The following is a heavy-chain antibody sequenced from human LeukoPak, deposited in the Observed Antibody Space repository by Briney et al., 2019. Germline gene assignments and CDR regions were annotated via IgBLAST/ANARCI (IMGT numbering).Heavy chain of an antibody. Sequence: AASVNVSCKASGYTFTGYYMHWVRQAPGQGLEWMGRINPNSGGTNYAQKFQGRVTMTRDTSISTAYMELSRLRSDDTAVYYCARGDSYDCVWGSYRYTHDYWGQGTLVTVSS. D-gene: IGHD3-16*02. V-gene: IGHV1-2*06. CDR3: ARGDSYDCVWGSYRYTHDY. CDR2: INPNSGGT. CDR1: GYTFTGYY. J-gene: IGHJ4*02.